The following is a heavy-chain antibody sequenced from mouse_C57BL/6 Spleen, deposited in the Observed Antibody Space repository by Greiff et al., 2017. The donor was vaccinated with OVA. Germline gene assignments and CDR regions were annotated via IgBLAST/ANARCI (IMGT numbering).Heavy chain of an antibody. D-gene: IGHD1-1*01. CDR1: GFTFSDYG. J-gene: IGHJ4*01. Sequence: EVQVVESGGGLVKPGGSLKLSCAASGFTFSDYGMHWVRQAPEKGLEWVAYISSGSSTIYYADTVKGRFTISRDNAKNTLFLQMTRLRSEDTAMYYGARKAPYYGSIYYAMDYWGQGTSVTVSS. CDR2: ISSGSSTI. V-gene: IGHV5-17*01. CDR3: ARKAPYYGSIYYAMDY.